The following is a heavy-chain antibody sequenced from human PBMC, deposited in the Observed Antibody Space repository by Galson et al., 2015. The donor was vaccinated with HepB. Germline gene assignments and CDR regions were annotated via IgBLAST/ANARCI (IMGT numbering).Heavy chain of an antibody. Sequence: SVKVSCKASGYTSTSYGISWVRQAPGQGLEWMGWISAYNGNTNYAQKLQGRVTMTTDTSTSTAYMELRSLRSDDTAVYYCARLTWELQTLGYWGQGTLVTVSS. J-gene: IGHJ4*02. V-gene: IGHV1-18*01. CDR2: ISAYNGNT. CDR3: ARLTWELQTLGY. D-gene: IGHD1-26*01. CDR1: GYTSTSYG.